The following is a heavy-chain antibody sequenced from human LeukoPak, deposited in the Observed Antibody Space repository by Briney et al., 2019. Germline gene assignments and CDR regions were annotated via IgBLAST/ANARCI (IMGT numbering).Heavy chain of an antibody. V-gene: IGHV3-9*01. Sequence: GGSLRLSCVVSGFTFDDYAMHWVRHAPGKGLEWVSGISWNSGSVGYADSVKGRFTISRDNAKNSLYLQMNSLRAEDTAVYYCARRTSYSSGDWGQGTLVTVSS. J-gene: IGHJ4*02. CDR1: GFTFDDYA. D-gene: IGHD6-19*01. CDR3: ARRTSYSSGD. CDR2: ISWNSGSV.